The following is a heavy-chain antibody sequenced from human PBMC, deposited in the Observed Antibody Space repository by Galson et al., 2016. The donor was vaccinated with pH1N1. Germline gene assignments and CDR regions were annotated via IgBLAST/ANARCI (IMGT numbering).Heavy chain of an antibody. Sequence: SLRLSCAASGFIFSGYSMNWVRQAPGKGLEWVSSITSGSFHTYYADSVKGRFTISRDNAKNSLFLQMNSLRVGDTALYYCARDRSGRGVGSSYYMDGWGQGTTVTVSS. D-gene: IGHD3-10*01. CDR3: ARDRSGRGVGSSYYMDG. CDR1: GFIFSGYS. J-gene: IGHJ6*03. CDR2: ITSGSFHT. V-gene: IGHV3-21*01.